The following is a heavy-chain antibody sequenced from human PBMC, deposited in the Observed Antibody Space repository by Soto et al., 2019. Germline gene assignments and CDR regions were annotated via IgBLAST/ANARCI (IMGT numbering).Heavy chain of an antibody. CDR2: IIPICGTA. CDR1: GGTFSSYA. J-gene: IGHJ3*02. D-gene: IGHD3-22*01. CDR3: AVSITIIVVAAFDAFDI. Sequence: QVQLVQSGAEVQKPGSSVKVSCKASGGTFSSYAISWVRQAPGQGLEWMGGIIPICGTANSAQKFQGRVTTTADESTSTSYMELSSLSSEVTAVYYCAVSITIIVVAAFDAFDICVQGTMDTVSS. V-gene: IGHV1-69*01.